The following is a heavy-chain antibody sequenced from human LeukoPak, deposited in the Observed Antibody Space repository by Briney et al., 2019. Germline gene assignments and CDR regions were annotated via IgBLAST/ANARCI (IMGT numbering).Heavy chain of an antibody. Sequence: SQTLSLTCAVSGGSISSGGYSWSWIRQPPGKGLEWIGYIYQSGSTYYNPSLKSRVTIPVDRSKNQFSLKLTSVTAADTAVYYCAKGVTATPLSYWYFDLWGRGTLVTVSS. J-gene: IGHJ2*01. CDR2: IYQSGST. V-gene: IGHV4-30-2*01. CDR3: AKGVTATPLSYWYFDL. D-gene: IGHD2-21*02. CDR1: GGSISSGGYS.